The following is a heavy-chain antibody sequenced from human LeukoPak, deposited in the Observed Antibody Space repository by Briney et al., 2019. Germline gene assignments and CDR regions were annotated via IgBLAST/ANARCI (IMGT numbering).Heavy chain of an antibody. Sequence: SVTLSLTCTVSGGSISSGGYYWSWIRQHPGKGLEWIGYIYYSGSTYYNPSLKSRVTISVDTSKNQFSLKLSSVTAADTAVYYCAREFRGIAAAGTLIDYWGQGTLVTVSS. CDR3: AREFRGIAAAGTLIDY. D-gene: IGHD6-13*01. CDR1: GGSISSGGYY. CDR2: IYYSGST. J-gene: IGHJ4*02. V-gene: IGHV4-31*03.